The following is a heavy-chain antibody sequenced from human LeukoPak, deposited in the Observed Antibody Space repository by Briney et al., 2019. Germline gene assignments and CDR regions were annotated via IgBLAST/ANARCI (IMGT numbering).Heavy chain of an antibody. CDR3: ARTSGGYFDY. V-gene: IGHV4-61*02. Sequence: SETLSLTCTVSGGSISSGSYYWSWIRQPAGKGLEWIGRIYTSGSTNYNPSLKSRVTISVDTSKNQFSLKLSSVTAADTAVYYCARTSGGYFDYWGQGTLATVSS. D-gene: IGHD3-10*01. CDR2: IYTSGST. J-gene: IGHJ4*02. CDR1: GGSISSGSYY.